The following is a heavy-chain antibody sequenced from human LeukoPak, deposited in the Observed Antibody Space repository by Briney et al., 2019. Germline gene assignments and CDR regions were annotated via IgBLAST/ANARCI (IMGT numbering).Heavy chain of an antibody. D-gene: IGHD5-12*01. V-gene: IGHV3-30*18. Sequence: GRSLRLSCAASGFTFSSYGMHWVRQAPGKGLEWVAVISYDGSNKYYADSVKGRFTISRDNSKNTLYLQMNSLRAEDTAVYYCAKDVERFVATIWALDYWGQGTLVTVSS. J-gene: IGHJ4*02. CDR1: GFTFSSYG. CDR3: AKDVERFVATIWALDY. CDR2: ISYDGSNK.